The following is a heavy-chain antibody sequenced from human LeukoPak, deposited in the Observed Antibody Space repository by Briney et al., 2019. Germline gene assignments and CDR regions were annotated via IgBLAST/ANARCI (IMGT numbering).Heavy chain of an antibody. V-gene: IGHV1-2*02. J-gene: IGHJ1*01. Sequence: GASVKVSCKASGYNLMDHALHWVRQAPGQGLEWMGWINPNTGGANFAQKFQGRVSMTGDTSTRTAYMDLSSLRFDDTAVYYCARAYGYEYFQYWGQGTLVTVSS. D-gene: IGHD4-17*01. CDR1: GYNLMDHA. CDR2: INPNTGGA. CDR3: ARAYGYEYFQY.